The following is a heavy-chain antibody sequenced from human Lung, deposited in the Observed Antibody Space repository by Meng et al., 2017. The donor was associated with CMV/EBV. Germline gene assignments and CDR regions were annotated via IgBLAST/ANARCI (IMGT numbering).Heavy chain of an antibody. CDR3: TTDRPRSGGKTHDY. CDR2: IKSKFDGETT. D-gene: IGHD4-23*01. Sequence: EVQLVESGGGLVKPGGSFRLSCTGSGSGFIFSNLWINWVRQAPGKGLEWVGRIKSKFDGETTDYAAPVKGRFTISRDDSRNTLYLYMNSLKTEDTAVYYCTTDRPRSGGKTHDYWGQGTLVNVSS. J-gene: IGHJ4*02. V-gene: IGHV3-15*01. CDR1: GSGFIFSNLW.